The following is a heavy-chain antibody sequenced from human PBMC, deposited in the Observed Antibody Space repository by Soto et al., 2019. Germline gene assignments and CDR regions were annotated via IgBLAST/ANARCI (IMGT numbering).Heavy chain of an antibody. Sequence: PGGSLRLSCSAARFTFSSYAMHWVRLAPGKGLEYVSAISSNGGSTYYADSVKGRFTISRDNSKNTLYLQMSSLRAEDTAVYYCVKDQTVSSAYYDILTGPLYFDYWGQGTLVTVSS. J-gene: IGHJ4*02. CDR1: RFTFSSYA. D-gene: IGHD3-9*01. V-gene: IGHV3-64D*06. CDR2: ISSNGGST. CDR3: VKDQTVSSAYYDILTGPLYFDY.